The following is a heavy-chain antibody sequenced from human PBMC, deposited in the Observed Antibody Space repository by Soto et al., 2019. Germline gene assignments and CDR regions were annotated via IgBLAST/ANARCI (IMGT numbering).Heavy chain of an antibody. CDR1: GGTFSSYA. V-gene: IGHV1-69*01. CDR2: IIPIFGTA. J-gene: IGHJ4*02. D-gene: IGHD2-21*02. CDR3: ARGSQPLLDGYFDY. Sequence: QVQLVQSEAEVKKPGSSVKVSCKASGGTFSSYAISWVRQAPGQGLESMGGIIPIFGTANYAQKFQGRVRITADESTSTAYMELSSLRSEDTAVYYCARGSQPLLDGYFDYGGQGPLVTVSS.